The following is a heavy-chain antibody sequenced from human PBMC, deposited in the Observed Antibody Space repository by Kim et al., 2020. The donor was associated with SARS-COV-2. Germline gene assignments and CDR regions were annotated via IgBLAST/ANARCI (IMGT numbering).Heavy chain of an antibody. D-gene: IGHD3-3*01. CDR1: GFTFSSYA. V-gene: IGHV3-23*01. CDR3: AKDWSFGVAPFDY. Sequence: GGSLRLSCAASGFTFSSYAMSWVRQAPGKGLEWVSAISGSGGTTYYADSVKGRFTISRDNSKTTLYLQMNSLRAEDTAVYYCAKDWSFGVAPFDYWGQGTLVTVSS. CDR2: ISGSGGTT. J-gene: IGHJ4*02.